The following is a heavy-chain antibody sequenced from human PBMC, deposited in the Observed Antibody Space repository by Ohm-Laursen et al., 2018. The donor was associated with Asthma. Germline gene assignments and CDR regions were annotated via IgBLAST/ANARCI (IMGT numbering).Heavy chain of an antibody. Sequence: SQTLSLTCTVSGGSIGSDDYYWSWIRQPPGKGLEWIGYIYYSVSTYYSPSLKSRVTISGDTSKNQFSLNLSFVTAADTAMYYCARGPMHDYYFDTWGQGTLVTVSS. CDR3: ARGPMHDYYFDT. J-gene: IGHJ4*02. CDR1: GGSIGSDDYY. CDR2: IYYSVST. D-gene: IGHD1-1*01. V-gene: IGHV4-30-4*01.